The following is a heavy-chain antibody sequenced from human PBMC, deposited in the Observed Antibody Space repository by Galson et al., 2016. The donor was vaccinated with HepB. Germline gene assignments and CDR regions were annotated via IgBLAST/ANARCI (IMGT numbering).Heavy chain of an antibody. CDR1: GGSISGSNYY. CDR2: IYYTGTT. V-gene: IGHV4-39*07. CDR3: RPVSGCSSGDGECCRSCL. D-gene: IGHD5-24*01. J-gene: IGHJ2*01. Sequence: LSLTCTVSGGSISGSNYYWGWIRQTPGKGLEWIGTIYYTGTTFYNPSLKSRVTMSVDKSKNQFSLKLSSVTAADNSKDPCRPVSGCSSGDGECCRSCLW.